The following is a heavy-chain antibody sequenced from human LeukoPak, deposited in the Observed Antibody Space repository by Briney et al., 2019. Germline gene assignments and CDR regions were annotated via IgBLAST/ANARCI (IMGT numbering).Heavy chain of an antibody. CDR2: IYSGGST. CDR3: ARWGRSAAGNGFQH. Sequence: GGSLRLSCAASGFTVSSNYMSWVRQAPGKGLEWVSVIYSGGSTYYADSVKGRFTISRDNSKNTLYLQMNSLRAEDTAVYYCARWGRSAAGNGFQHWGQGTLVTVSS. V-gene: IGHV3-53*01. CDR1: GFTVSSNY. D-gene: IGHD6-13*01. J-gene: IGHJ1*01.